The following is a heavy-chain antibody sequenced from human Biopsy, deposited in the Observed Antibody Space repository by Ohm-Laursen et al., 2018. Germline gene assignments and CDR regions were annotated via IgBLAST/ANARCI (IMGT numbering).Heavy chain of an antibody. CDR2: ISDDGRNK. CDR3: ATTRSFDN. V-gene: IGHV3-30*03. CDR1: GFSFSSYG. Sequence: SLRLSCAAPGFSFSSYGMHWVRQAPGKGLEWVAVISDDGRNKYYIDSVRGRFTISRDNANKSLYLQMNSLRAEDTAVYYCATTRSFDNWGQGTLVTVSS. D-gene: IGHD5-24*01. J-gene: IGHJ4*02.